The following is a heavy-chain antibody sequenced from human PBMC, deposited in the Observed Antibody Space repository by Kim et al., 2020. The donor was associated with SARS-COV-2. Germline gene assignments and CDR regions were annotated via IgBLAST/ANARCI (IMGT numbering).Heavy chain of an antibody. CDR3: AREGMVGAVGAGFDY. V-gene: IGHV3-33*01. Sequence: GGSLRLSCAASGFTFSSYGMHWVRQAPGKGLEWVAVIWYDGSNKYYADSVKGRFTISRDNSKNTLYLQMNSLRAEDTAVYYCAREGMVGAVGAGFDYWGQGTLVTVSS. CDR1: GFTFSSYG. J-gene: IGHJ4*02. CDR2: IWYDGSNK. D-gene: IGHD1-26*01.